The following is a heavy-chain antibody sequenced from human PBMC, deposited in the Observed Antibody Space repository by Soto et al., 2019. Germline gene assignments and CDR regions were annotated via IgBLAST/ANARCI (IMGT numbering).Heavy chain of an antibody. D-gene: IGHD2-8*01. CDR2: INPKSGGT. CDR1: GYSFTNYH. J-gene: IGHJ6*02. CDR3: ARGDSTGCSNGVCSFFYNHDMDV. V-gene: IGHV1-2*04. Sequence: ASVKVSCKASGYSFTNYHIHWVRQAPGQGLEWLGRINPKSGGTSTAQKFQGWVTMTTDTSISTASMELTRLTSDATAIYYCARGDSTGCSNGVCSFFYNHDMDVWGQGTTVTVSS.